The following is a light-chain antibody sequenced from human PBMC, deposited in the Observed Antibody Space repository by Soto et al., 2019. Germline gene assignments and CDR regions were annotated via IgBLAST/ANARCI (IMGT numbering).Light chain of an antibody. J-gene: IGLJ2*01. CDR2: SNI. V-gene: IGLV1-40*01. Sequence: QSVLTQPPSVSGATGQRVVVSCNGTTFSVGEGFDVHWYQQLPGTAPKLLIYSNINRPSGVPDRFSGSRSGTSASLAIDGLQAEDEAHYYCQSYDSRLSGVVFGGGTKLTVL. CDR1: TFSVGEGFD. CDR3: QSYDSRLSGVV.